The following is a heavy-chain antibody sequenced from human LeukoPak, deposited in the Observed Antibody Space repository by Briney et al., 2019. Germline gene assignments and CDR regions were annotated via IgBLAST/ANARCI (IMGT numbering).Heavy chain of an antibody. CDR3: ARGGEDSSSYDYYYYGMDV. V-gene: IGHV1-69*04. CDR1: GGTFSSYA. D-gene: IGHD6-6*01. CDR2: IIPILGIA. J-gene: IGHJ6*02. Sequence: ASVKVSCKASGGTFSSYAISWVRQAPGQGLEWMGRIIPILGIANYAQKLQGRVTITADKSTSTAYMELSSLRSEDTAVYYCARGGEDSSSYDYYYYGMDVWGQGTTVTVSS.